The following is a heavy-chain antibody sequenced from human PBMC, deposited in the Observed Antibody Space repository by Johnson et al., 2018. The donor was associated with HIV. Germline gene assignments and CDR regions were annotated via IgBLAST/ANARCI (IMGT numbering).Heavy chain of an antibody. D-gene: IGHD4-11*01. CDR1: GFTFSYSA. CDR2: ISSDGNRE. J-gene: IGHJ3*01. Sequence: QVLLVESGGGMVQPGRSLRLSCVASGFTFSYSAFHWVRQAPGEGLEWVALISSDGNREHYADSLKGRFTISRDNSKNTLYLQMNSLRSGDTAVYYCARDLGLPENAFDLWGRGTMVTVS. V-gene: IGHV3-30-3*01. CDR3: ARDLGLPENAFDL.